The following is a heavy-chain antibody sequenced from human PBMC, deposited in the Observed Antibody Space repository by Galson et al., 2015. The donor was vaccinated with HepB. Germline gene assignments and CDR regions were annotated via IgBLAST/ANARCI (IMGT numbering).Heavy chain of an antibody. D-gene: IGHD2-8*01. CDR3: ARGEGVYAISTN. CDR2: IWYDGSNR. V-gene: IGHV3-33*01. J-gene: IGHJ4*02. CDR1: GVTFSSYG. Sequence: SLRLSCAASGVTFSSYGMDWVRQAPGKGVEWVALIWYDGSNRYYADSVKGRFTISRDNSKNTLYLQMSSLRAEDTAVYYCARGEGVYAISTNWGQGTLVTVSS.